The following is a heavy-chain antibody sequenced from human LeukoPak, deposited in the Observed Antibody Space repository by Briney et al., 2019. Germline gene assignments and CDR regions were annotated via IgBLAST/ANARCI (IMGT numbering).Heavy chain of an antibody. CDR1: GFTFSNYN. CDR2: ISSSSSNI. Sequence: GGSLRLSCAASGFTFSNYNMNWVRQAPGKGLEWVSYISSSSSNIYYADSVKGRFTISRDNAKNSLYLQMNSLRDEDTAVYYCARAVDVYIYGYGYWGQGTLVTVSS. CDR3: ARAVDVYIYGYGY. D-gene: IGHD5-18*01. J-gene: IGHJ4*02. V-gene: IGHV3-48*02.